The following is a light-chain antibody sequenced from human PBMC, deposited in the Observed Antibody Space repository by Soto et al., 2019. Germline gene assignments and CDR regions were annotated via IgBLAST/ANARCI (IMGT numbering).Light chain of an antibody. J-gene: IGKJ1*01. V-gene: IGKV3-20*01. CDR2: ATS. CDR1: QSVSDTS. CDR3: QLYGGLLWT. Sequence: EIVLTQSPGTLSLSPGDTATLSCRASQSVSDTSVAWYQQKPGQAPRLLIYATSNRATGIPDRFSGSASGTDFTVTISRLEPEDFAVYYCQLYGGLLWTFGQGTRVDI.